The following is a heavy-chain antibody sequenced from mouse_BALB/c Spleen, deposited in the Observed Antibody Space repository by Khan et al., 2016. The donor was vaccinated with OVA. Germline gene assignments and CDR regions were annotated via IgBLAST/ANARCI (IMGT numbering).Heavy chain of an antibody. J-gene: IGHJ3*01. Sequence: EVELVESGGDLVKPGGSLKLSCVASGFTFSSYSMSWVRQTPDKRLEWVASISSGGDYTYYPDSVKGRFTISRDNAKNTLYLQMSDLKSEDTAMYYCADHLTASFAYWGQGTLVTVSA. CDR2: ISSGGDYT. CDR3: ADHLTASFAY. V-gene: IGHV5-6*01. D-gene: IGHD4-1*01. CDR1: GFTFSSYS.